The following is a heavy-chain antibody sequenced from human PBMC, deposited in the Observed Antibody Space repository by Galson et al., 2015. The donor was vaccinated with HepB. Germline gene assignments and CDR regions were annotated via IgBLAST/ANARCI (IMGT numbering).Heavy chain of an antibody. V-gene: IGHV6-1*01. CDR3: ARVLRLRKGYKSPFDY. CDR2: TYYRSKWNN. D-gene: IGHD5-24*01. Sequence: CAISGDSVSSNSSLWNWIRQSPSRGLEWLGRTYYRSKWNNDNAVSVKSRISITSDTSKNHFSLQLNSVTPEDTAAYFCARVLRLRKGYKSPFDYWGQGPLVTVSS. CDR1: GDSVSSNSSL. J-gene: IGHJ4*02.